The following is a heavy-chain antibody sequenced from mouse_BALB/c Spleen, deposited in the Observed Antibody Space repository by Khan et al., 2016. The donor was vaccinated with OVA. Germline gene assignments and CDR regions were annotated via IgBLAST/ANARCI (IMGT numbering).Heavy chain of an antibody. Sequence: QVQLKQSVPGLVAPSQRLSITCPVSGFSLSRSNIHWVRQPPGKGLELLGMIWGGCDTDSTLPLTSSLRIRTDNSKSQVFLKVNSLQTDDTAMYYGARAYYRYDGDYAWEYWGQGTSGTVSS. J-gene: IGHJ4*01. CDR3: ARAYYRYDGDYAWEY. D-gene: IGHD2-14*01. CDR2: IWGGCDT. CDR1: GFSLSRSN. V-gene: IGHV2-6-4*01.